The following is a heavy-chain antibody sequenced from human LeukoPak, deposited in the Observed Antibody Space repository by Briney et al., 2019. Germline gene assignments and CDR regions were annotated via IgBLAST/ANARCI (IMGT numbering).Heavy chain of an antibody. D-gene: IGHD3-10*01. V-gene: IGHV4-59*12. CDR3: ARDGVWGSGSYYSRFDY. Sequence: SETLSLTCTVSGGSISSYYWSWIRQPPGKGLEWIGSIYYSGSTYYNPSLKSRVTISADTSKNQFSLKLSSVTAADTAVYYCARDGVWGSGSYYSRFDYWGQGTLVTVSS. CDR2: IYYSGST. CDR1: GGSISSYY. J-gene: IGHJ4*02.